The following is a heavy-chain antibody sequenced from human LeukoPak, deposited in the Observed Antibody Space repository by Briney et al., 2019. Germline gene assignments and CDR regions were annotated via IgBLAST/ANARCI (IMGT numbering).Heavy chain of an antibody. V-gene: IGHV3-30*02. CDR2: IRYDGSNT. D-gene: IGHD2-15*01. Sequence: GGSLRLSCAASGFTFSSYWMSWVRQAPGKGLEWVTFIRYDGSNTYSADSVKGRFTISRDNSKNTLCLQMNSLRSEDTAVYYCAKDGYSSASSFHYYYYMDVWGKGTTVTVSS. J-gene: IGHJ6*03. CDR1: GFTFSSYW. CDR3: AKDGYSSASSFHYYYYMDV.